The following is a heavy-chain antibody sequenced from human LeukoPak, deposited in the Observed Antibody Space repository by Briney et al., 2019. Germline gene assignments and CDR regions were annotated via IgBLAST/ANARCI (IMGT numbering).Heavy chain of an antibody. V-gene: IGHV1-46*01. Sequence: ASVKVSCKASGGTFINYAINWVRQAPGQGLEWMGIINPGGGSTTYTQKFQGRVTMTRDTSTSTLYMELSSLRSEDTAVYYCAGSYSTSSANDYWGQGTLVTVSS. CDR2: INPGGGST. CDR1: GGTFINYA. J-gene: IGHJ4*02. D-gene: IGHD6-6*01. CDR3: AGSYSTSSANDY.